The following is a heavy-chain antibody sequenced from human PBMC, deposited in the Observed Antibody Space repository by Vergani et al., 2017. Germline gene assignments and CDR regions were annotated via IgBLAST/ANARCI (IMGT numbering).Heavy chain of an antibody. CDR2: IYPGDSDT. CDR3: ARPGIAAANPYYFDY. V-gene: IGHV5-51*01. Sequence: EVQLVQSGAEVKKPGESLKISCKGSGYSFTSYWIGLVRQMPGKGLEWMGIIYPGDSDTRYSPSFQGQVTISADKSISTAYLQWSSLKASDTAMYYCARPGIAAANPYYFDYWGQGTLVTVSS. CDR1: GYSFTSYW. D-gene: IGHD6-13*01. J-gene: IGHJ4*02.